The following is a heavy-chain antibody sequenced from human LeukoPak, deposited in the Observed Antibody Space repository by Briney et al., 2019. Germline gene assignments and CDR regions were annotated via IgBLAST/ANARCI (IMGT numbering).Heavy chain of an antibody. D-gene: IGHD6-13*01. CDR1: GGSISSYY. Sequence: PSDTLSLTCTVSGGSISSYYWSWIRQPPGKGLEWIGYIYYSGSTNYNPSLKSRVTISVDTSKNQFSLKLSSVTAADTAVYYCARGLAARTYSSRYYFDYWGQGTLVTVSS. CDR3: ARGLAARTYSSRYYFDY. V-gene: IGHV4-59*07. J-gene: IGHJ4*02. CDR2: IYYSGST.